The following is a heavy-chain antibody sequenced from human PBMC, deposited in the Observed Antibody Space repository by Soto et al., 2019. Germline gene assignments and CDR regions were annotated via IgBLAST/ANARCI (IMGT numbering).Heavy chain of an antibody. V-gene: IGHV4-31*03. CDR2: ISYSGST. J-gene: IGHJ5*02. CDR3: ATLPPRIEVTVLPIPT. D-gene: IGHD2-15*01. CDR1: GGSISSGGYY. Sequence: SETLSLTCTVSGGSISSGGYYWSWIRQHPGTGLEWIGHISYSGSTYYNTSLKSRVTISVDTSRNQFSLIVNSVTAADTAVYYCATLPPRIEVTVLPIPTWGQGTLVTVSS.